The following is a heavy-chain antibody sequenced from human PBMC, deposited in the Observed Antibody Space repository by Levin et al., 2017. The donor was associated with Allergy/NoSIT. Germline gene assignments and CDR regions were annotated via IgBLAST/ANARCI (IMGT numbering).Heavy chain of an antibody. V-gene: IGHV1-8*01. CDR1: GYTFTSYD. Sequence: ASVKVSCKASGYTFTSYDINWVRQATGQGLEWMGWMNPNSGNTGYAQKFQGRVTMTRNTSISTAYMELSSLRSEDTAVYYCARAPVTTFRVAFKDWFDPWGQGTLVTVSS. CDR2: MNPNSGNT. D-gene: IGHD4-17*01. J-gene: IGHJ5*02. CDR3: ARAPVTTFRVAFKDWFDP.